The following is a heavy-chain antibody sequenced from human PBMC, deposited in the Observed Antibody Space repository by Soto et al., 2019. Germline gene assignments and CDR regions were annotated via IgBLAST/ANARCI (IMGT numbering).Heavy chain of an antibody. CDR3: ESGGDVSPLDY. CDR1: GYTFKSYG. CDR2: INTYSGNT. Sequence: QVQVVQSGPEVKKPGASVKVSCKASGYTFKSYGVTWGRQAPGHGLEWMGWINTYSGNTNDAQKYQGRVTMTTDTATSTAYMELRSLRSDDTAVYYCESGGDVSPLDYCGQGTLVTVSS. D-gene: IGHD2-21*01. V-gene: IGHV1-18*01. J-gene: IGHJ4*02.